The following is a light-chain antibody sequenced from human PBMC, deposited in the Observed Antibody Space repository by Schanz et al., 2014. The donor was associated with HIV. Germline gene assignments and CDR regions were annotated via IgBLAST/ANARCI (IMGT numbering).Light chain of an antibody. CDR3: LSYDRSLSGPYL. J-gene: IGLJ1*01. Sequence: QSVLTQPPSVSAAPGQRVTISCTGSRSNIGACYDVHWYQHLPGTAPKLLIYGSTNRPSGVPDRFSGSKSGTAASLAISGLQAEDEADYYCLSYDRSLSGPYLFGTGTKLTVL. CDR1: RSNIGACYD. V-gene: IGLV1-40*01. CDR2: GST.